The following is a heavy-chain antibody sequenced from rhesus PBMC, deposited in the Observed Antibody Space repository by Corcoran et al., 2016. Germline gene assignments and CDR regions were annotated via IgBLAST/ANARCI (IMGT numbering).Heavy chain of an antibody. CDR2: INGRGEGT. Sequence: QVQLQESGPGLVKPSETLSLTCAVSGGSISDDYYWSWIRQPPGKGLEWTGYINGRGEGTNYNPSLNNRVTISIDTSKKQFSLKLSSVPAADTAVYYCATISDGWVHGVLVTVSS. CDR1: GGSISDDYY. V-gene: IGHV4-106*01. J-gene: IGHJ4*01. CDR3: ATISDG.